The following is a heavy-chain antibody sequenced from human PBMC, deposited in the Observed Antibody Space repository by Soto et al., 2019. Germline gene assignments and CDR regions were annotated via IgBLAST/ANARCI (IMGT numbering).Heavy chain of an antibody. Sequence: GESLKIACKGSGYNFAVYWIAWVLQMPGKGLELMGIIYPSDSDTRYRPSFQGQVTISADKSISSAYLQWSSLRASDTATYYCARGGVSTRTFDYWGQGTPVTVSS. V-gene: IGHV5-51*01. CDR3: ARGGVSTRTFDY. J-gene: IGHJ4*02. CDR1: GYNFAVYW. CDR2: IYPSDSDT. D-gene: IGHD3-3*01.